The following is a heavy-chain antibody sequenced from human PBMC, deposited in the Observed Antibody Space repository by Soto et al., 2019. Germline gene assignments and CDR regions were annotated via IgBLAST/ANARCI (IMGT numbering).Heavy chain of an antibody. D-gene: IGHD4-4*01. J-gene: IGHJ5*02. CDR1: GYTFTSYG. V-gene: IGHV1-18*01. CDR3: ERDVTGWFEP. CDR2: ISAYHGNT. Sequence: ASVKVSCKASGYTFTSYGISWGRQAPGQGLEWMGWISAYHGNTNYAHKLQGRVTMTTDTSTSTAYMELRSLRSDDTAVYYCERDVTGWFEPWGQGTLVTVSS.